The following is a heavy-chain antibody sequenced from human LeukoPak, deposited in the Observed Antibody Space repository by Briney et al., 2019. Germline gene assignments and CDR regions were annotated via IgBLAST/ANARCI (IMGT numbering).Heavy chain of an antibody. D-gene: IGHD3-3*01. V-gene: IGHV4-38-2*01. CDR3: ARGAEWGYYYYMDV. CDR2: IYHSGST. Sequence: SETLSLTCAVSGYSISSGYYWGWIRQPPGKGLGWIGSIYHSGSTYYNPSLKSRVTISVDTSKNQFSLKLSSVTAADTAVYYCARGAEWGYYYYMDVWGKGTTVTVSS. CDR1: GYSISSGYY. J-gene: IGHJ6*03.